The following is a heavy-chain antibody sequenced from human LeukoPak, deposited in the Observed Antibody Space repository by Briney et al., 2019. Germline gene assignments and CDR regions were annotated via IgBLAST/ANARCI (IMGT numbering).Heavy chain of an antibody. Sequence: SGPTLVNPTQTLTLTCTFSGFSLSTREMRVSWIRQPPGKALEWLARIEWDDDKFYSTSLKTRLTISKDTSKNQVVLTMTNMDPVDTATYYCARSGELAANFDYWSQGTLVTVSS. J-gene: IGHJ4*02. CDR3: ARSGELAANFDY. CDR2: IEWDDDK. V-gene: IGHV2-70*04. D-gene: IGHD3-10*01. CDR1: GFSLSTREMR.